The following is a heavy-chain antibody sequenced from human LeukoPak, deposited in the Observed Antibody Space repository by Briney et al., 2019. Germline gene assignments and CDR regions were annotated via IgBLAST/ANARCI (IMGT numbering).Heavy chain of an antibody. J-gene: IGHJ4*02. CDR1: GYTFTAYY. CDR2: ISPNSGTT. CDR3: ATVTRYHSDGYTSRGYNDY. V-gene: IGHV1-2*02. Sequence: ASAKVSCKASGYTFTAYYMHWVRQAPRQGLEWMGLISPNSGTTNYAQRLQGRVTMTRDTSISTAYMELSSLRSDDTAVYYCATVTRYHSDGYTSRGYNDYWGQGTLVTVSS. D-gene: IGHD5-24*01.